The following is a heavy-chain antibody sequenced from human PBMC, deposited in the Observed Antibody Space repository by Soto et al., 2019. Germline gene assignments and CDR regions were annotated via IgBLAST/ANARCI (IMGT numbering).Heavy chain of an antibody. CDR1: GFIFSKYG. Sequence: QVPLVESGGGVVQPGRSLRLSCADSGFIFSKYGMHWVRQAPGKGLEWVAFISSDGSNKNYADSVKGRFTISRDNSKNTLYLQMNSLGAEDTAVYYCARDHGGGNLYGDSGYWGQGTLVTVSS. J-gene: IGHJ4*02. CDR2: ISSDGSNK. V-gene: IGHV3-30*03. D-gene: IGHD4-17*01. CDR3: ARDHGGGNLYGDSGY.